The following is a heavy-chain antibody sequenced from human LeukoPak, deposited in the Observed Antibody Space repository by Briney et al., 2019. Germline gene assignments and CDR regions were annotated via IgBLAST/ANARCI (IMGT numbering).Heavy chain of an antibody. CDR2: IYYDGST. Sequence: SETLSLTCTVSGGSISSSSYYWSWIRQSPGKGLEWIGYIYYDGSTNYNPSLRGRVTISVDTPKNQFSLKLSSVTAAETAVYYCAREGRYRYGYNEYHLYMDIWGKGTTVTVSS. CDR3: AREGRYRYGYNEYHLYMDI. D-gene: IGHD5-18*01. V-gene: IGHV4-61*01. J-gene: IGHJ6*03. CDR1: GGSISSSSYY.